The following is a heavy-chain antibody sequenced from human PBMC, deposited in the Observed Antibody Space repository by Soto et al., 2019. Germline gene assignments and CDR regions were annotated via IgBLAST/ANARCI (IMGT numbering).Heavy chain of an antibody. CDR2: IYYNGNT. CDR3: ARLRIYCSGGTCYYYFDY. J-gene: IGHJ4*02. CDR1: GGSISSSSCY. D-gene: IGHD2-15*01. V-gene: IGHV4-39*01. Sequence: SETLSLTCTVSGGSISSSSCYWGWVRQPPGKGLEWIGNIYYNGNTYYNPSLKSGVTISVDTSKNQFSLKLSSVTAADTAVYNCARLRIYCSGGTCYYYFDYWGQGTLVTVSS.